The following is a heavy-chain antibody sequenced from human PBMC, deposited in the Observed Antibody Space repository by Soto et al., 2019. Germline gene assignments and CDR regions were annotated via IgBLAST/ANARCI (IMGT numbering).Heavy chain of an antibody. Sequence: QVQLVQSGGEVKKPGASVKVSCKASGYAYTRYGISWVRQAPGQGLEWMGWISAYNGNTNYARGLQDRVTLTTDTPTTTAYTELMSLKSDDTAVYYCGRCGINIYPAEAFDIWGQGTMVTVSP. CDR2: ISAYNGNT. V-gene: IGHV1-18*01. CDR3: GRCGINIYPAEAFDI. J-gene: IGHJ3*02. CDR1: GYAYTRYG.